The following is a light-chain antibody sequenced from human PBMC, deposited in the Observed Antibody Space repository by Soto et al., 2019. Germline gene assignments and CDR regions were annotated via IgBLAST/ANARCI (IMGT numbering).Light chain of an antibody. V-gene: IGKV1-39*01. CDR3: QQGFSSPFS. J-gene: IGKJ3*01. Sequence: DIQMTQSPSSLSASVGDRVSITCRASQSIRSHLNWYQHKPGKDPKVLIYAASSLQGGVPSRFSGSGSGSDFTLTIKSLQPEDFATYYCQQGFSSPFSFGPGTKVDVK. CDR2: AAS. CDR1: QSIRSH.